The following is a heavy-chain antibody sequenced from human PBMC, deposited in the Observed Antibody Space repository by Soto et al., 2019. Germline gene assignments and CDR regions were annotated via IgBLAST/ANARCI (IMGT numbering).Heavy chain of an antibody. CDR2: ISGSGGST. CDR1: GFTFSSYA. CDR3: AKVGPLYAIRYYYYYIDG. V-gene: IGHV3-23*01. J-gene: IGHJ6*03. D-gene: IGHD2-8*01. Sequence: PGGSLRLSCAASGFTFSSYAMSWVRQAPGKGLEWVSAISGSGGSTYYADSVKGRFTISRDNSKNTLYLQMNSLRAEDTAVYYCAKVGPLYAIRYYYYYIDGWGKGSTDTGSS.